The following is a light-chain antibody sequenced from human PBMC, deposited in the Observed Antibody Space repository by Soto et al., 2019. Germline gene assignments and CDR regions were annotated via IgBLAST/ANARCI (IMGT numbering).Light chain of an antibody. CDR2: SAS. Sequence: DIVMTKSPDSLAVSPGERATINCKSSQSVSYSSNSENYLAWYQQKPGQPPKLLIYSASTPESGVPDRFSGSGSGTDFTLTISSLQAEDVAVYYCQQYYSTPRTFGQGTRLEIK. CDR1: QSVSYSSNSENY. CDR3: QQYYSTPRT. J-gene: IGKJ2*01. V-gene: IGKV4-1*01.